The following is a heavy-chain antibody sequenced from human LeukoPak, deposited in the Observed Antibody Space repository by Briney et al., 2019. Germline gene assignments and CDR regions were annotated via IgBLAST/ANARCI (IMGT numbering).Heavy chain of an antibody. J-gene: IGHJ4*02. CDR1: GYTFTGYY. Sequence: ASVKVSCKASGYTFTGYYMHWVRQAPGQGLEWMGWINPNSGGTNYAQKFQGRVTMTRDTSISTVYMELRRLRYDDTAAYYCAREMAVAGSGVIDSWGQGTLVTVSS. CDR3: AREMAVAGSGVIDS. D-gene: IGHD6-19*01. CDR2: INPNSGGT. V-gene: IGHV1-2*02.